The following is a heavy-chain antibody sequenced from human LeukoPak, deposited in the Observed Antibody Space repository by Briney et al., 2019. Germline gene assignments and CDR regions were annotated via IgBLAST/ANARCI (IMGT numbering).Heavy chain of an antibody. CDR1: GFTFSSYG. J-gene: IGHJ4*02. V-gene: IGHV3-33*06. D-gene: IGHD4-17*01. CDR2: IWYDGSNK. CDR3: AKTYGDSYFDY. Sequence: GGSLRLSCAASGFTFSSYGMHWVRQAPGKGLEWVAVIWYDGSNKYYADSVKGRFTISRNNSKNTLYLQMNSLRAEDTAVCYCAKTYGDSYFDYWGQGTLVTVSS.